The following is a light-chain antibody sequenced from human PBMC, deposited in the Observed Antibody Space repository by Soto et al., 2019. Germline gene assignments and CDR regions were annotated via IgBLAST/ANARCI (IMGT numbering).Light chain of an antibody. Sequence: QSALPQPASVSGFPEQSITISCTGTTSDVGSYNLVSWYQQHPAKAPKLMIYEGSKRPSGVSNRFSGSKSGNTASLTISGLQAEDEADYYCCSYAGSSTYVFGPGTKLTVL. CDR2: EGS. CDR1: TSDVGSYNL. J-gene: IGLJ1*01. CDR3: CSYAGSSTYV. V-gene: IGLV2-23*01.